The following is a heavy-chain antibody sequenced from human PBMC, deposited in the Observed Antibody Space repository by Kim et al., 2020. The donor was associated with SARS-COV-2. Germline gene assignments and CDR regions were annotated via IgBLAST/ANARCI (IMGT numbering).Heavy chain of an antibody. Sequence: GGSLRLSCAASGFTFDDHAMHWVRQAPGKGLEWVSGISWNSDTIGYADSVKGRFTISRDNAKNSLYLQMNSLRAEDTALYYCAKVVATYNILTGYGPFDIWGQGTMVTVSS. D-gene: IGHD3-9*01. V-gene: IGHV3-9*01. J-gene: IGHJ3*02. CDR1: GFTFDDHA. CDR3: AKVVATYNILTGYGPFDI. CDR2: ISWNSDTI.